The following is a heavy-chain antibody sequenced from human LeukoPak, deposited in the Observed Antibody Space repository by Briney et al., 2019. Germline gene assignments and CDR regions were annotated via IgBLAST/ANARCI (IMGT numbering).Heavy chain of an antibody. CDR1: GFTFGSYS. CDR3: ARGGTYDFWSYNWFDP. D-gene: IGHD3-3*01. Sequence: GGSLRLSCAASGFTFGSYSMNWVRQAPGKGLEWVPSISSSSSYIYYADSVKGRFTISRDNAKNSLYLQMNSLRAEDTAVYYCARGGTYDFWSYNWFDPWGQGTLVTVSS. CDR2: ISSSSSYI. V-gene: IGHV3-21*01. J-gene: IGHJ5*02.